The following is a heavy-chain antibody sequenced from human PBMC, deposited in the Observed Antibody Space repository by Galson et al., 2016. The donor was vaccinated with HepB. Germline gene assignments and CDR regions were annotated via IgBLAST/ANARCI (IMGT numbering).Heavy chain of an antibody. CDR1: GFTFSSYA. J-gene: IGHJ2*01. Sequence: SLRLSCAASGFTFSSYAMNWVRQAPGKGLEWVSGISGRGGSTYYADSVRVRFTISRDNSKNTLFLQMNSLGAEATAVYYCARDPTYGAYVSYWYFDLWGRGTLCTVSS. CDR3: ARDPTYGAYVSYWYFDL. D-gene: IGHD4-17*01. V-gene: IGHV3-23*01. CDR2: ISGRGGST.